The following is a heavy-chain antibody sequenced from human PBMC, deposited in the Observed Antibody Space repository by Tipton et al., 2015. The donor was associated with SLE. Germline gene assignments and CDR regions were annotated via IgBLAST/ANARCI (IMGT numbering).Heavy chain of an antibody. Sequence: SLRLSCATSGFTFDDYGMSWVRQAPGKGLEWVSGINWNGGSTGYADSVKGRFTISRDNAKNSLYLQMNSLRAEDTALYHCARRSSAGGGSPIDYWGQGTLVTVSS. J-gene: IGHJ4*02. D-gene: IGHD3-16*01. CDR3: ARRSSAGGGSPIDY. CDR2: INWNGGST. V-gene: IGHV3-20*01. CDR1: GFTFDDYG.